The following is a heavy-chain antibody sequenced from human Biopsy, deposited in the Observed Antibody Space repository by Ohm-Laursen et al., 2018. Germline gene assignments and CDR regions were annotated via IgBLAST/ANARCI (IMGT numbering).Heavy chain of an antibody. CDR2: IYDRGSTA. V-gene: IGHV4-61*01. CDR3: ARGMRSSGWPYFDS. Sequence: SGTLSLTCIVSGDSVSSGSFYWTWIRQPPGQGLEYIGYIYDRGSTANYNPSLESRVTMSVDMPKNQFSLKLSSVTAADTAIYYCARGMRSSGWPYFDSWGQGTLVTVSS. J-gene: IGHJ4*02. CDR1: GDSVSSGSFY. D-gene: IGHD6-19*01.